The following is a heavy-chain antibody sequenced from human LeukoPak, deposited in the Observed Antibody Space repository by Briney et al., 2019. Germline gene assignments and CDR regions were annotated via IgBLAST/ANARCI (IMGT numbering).Heavy chain of an antibody. D-gene: IGHD3-22*01. CDR2: IYYSGST. V-gene: IGHV4-59*12. Sequence: PSETLSLTCTVSGVSISSYYWSWLRQPPGKGLVWIGYIYYSGSTNYNPSLKSRATISVDTSKNQFSLKLSPVTDADTAVYYCARVDYYDSSGYYFNNWFDPWGQGTLVTVSS. CDR3: ARVDYYDSSGYYFNNWFDP. CDR1: GVSISSYY. J-gene: IGHJ5*02.